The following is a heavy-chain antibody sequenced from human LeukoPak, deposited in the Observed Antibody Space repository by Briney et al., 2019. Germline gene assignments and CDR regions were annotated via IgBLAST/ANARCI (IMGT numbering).Heavy chain of an antibody. J-gene: IGHJ4*02. CDR3: ARVLSAAGFDFDY. Sequence: PGGSLRLSSAASGFTFSSDSMNSVRQAPGKRLEWVSSISSSSSYIYYADSVKGRFTISRDNAKNSLYLQMNSLRAEDTAVYYCARVLSAAGFDFDYWGQGTLVTVSS. CDR2: ISSSSSYI. CDR1: GFTFSSDS. D-gene: IGHD3-10*01. V-gene: IGHV3-21*01.